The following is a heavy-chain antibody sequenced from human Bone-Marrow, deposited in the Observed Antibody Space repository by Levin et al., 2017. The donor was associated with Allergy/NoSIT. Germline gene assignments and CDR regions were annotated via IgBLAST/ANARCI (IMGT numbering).Heavy chain of an antibody. Sequence: SQTLSLTCIVSGGSFSDFYWSWIRQPPGKGLEWIGYIYYTGTTNSNPSLKSRVTMSMATSKNQFSLKLTSLTAADSAVYYCAGGSYYYMDVWGRGTTVTVS. V-gene: IGHV4-59*01. CDR3: AGGSYYYMDV. D-gene: IGHD3-16*01. CDR2: IYYTGTT. CDR1: GGSFSDFY. J-gene: IGHJ6*03.